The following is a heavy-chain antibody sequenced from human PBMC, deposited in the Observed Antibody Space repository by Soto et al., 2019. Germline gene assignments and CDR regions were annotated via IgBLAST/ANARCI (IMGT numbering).Heavy chain of an antibody. J-gene: IGHJ4*02. D-gene: IGHD1-7*01. CDR2: ISGSGGSI. CDR3: AKGISGTTRTKLDY. V-gene: IGHV3-23*01. CDR1: GLPFSIYA. Sequence: EVQLLESGGGLVQPGGSERLSCGPSGLPFSIYAVRWVPQARGKGLEGVSSISGSGGSIYYAGSVKRRFTISRDNSKNTLSLQMDSLRAGDTAVYYCAKGISGTTRTKLDYWGQGTPVSVSS.